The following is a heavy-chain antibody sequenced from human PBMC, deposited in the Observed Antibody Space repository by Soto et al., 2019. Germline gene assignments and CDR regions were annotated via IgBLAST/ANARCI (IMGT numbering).Heavy chain of an antibody. Sequence: ASVKVSCKASGYTFTGYYMHWVRQAPGQGLEWMGWINPNSGGTNYAQKFQGWVTMTRDTSISTAYMELSRLRSDDTAVYYCARQRIVVVTAQPTHDYYYYGMDVWGQGTTVPVSS. CDR3: ARQRIVVVTAQPTHDYYYYGMDV. D-gene: IGHD2-21*02. CDR2: INPNSGGT. J-gene: IGHJ6*02. V-gene: IGHV1-2*04. CDR1: GYTFTGYY.